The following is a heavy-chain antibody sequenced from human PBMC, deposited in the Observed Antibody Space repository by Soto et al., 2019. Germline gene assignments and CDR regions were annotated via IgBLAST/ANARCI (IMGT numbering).Heavy chain of an antibody. V-gene: IGHV3-48*02. Sequence: GGSLRLSCAASGFTFSSYSMNWVRQAPGKGLEWVSYIAGSSTVYYADSVKGRFTISRDNAKNSLYLQMNSLRDEDTAVYYCVRDTYYDDSSGDKMDVWGQGTTVTVSS. D-gene: IGHD3-22*01. CDR1: GFTFSSYS. CDR2: IAGSSTV. CDR3: VRDTYYDDSSGDKMDV. J-gene: IGHJ6*02.